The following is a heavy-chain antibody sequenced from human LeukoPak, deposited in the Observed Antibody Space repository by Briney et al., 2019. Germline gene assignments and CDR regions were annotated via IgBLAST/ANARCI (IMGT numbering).Heavy chain of an antibody. J-gene: IGHJ5*02. CDR3: ARYSEFYDFWSGYSGFDP. D-gene: IGHD3-3*01. Sequence: ETLCLSCTVSVGCISMYYTSCIRHPPQEGLGCVGYIYYRVSTNYNPSLKSRVTISVDTSKNHFSLKLSSVTAADTAVYYCARYSEFYDFWSGYSGFDPWGQGTLVTVSS. CDR2: IYYRVST. CDR1: VGCISMYY. V-gene: IGHV4-59*01.